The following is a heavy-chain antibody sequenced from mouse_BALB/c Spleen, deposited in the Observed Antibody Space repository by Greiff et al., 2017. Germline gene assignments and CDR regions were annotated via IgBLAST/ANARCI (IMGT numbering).Heavy chain of an antibody. Sequence: VQLKESGPSLVKPSQTLSLTCSVTGDSITSGYWNWIRKFPGNKLEYMGYISYSGSTYYNPSLKSRISITRDTSKNQYYLQLNSVTTEDTATYYCAPYYGSSYEGFAYWGQGTLVTVSA. CDR3: APYYGSSYEGFAY. CDR2: ISYSGST. J-gene: IGHJ3*01. V-gene: IGHV3-8*02. D-gene: IGHD1-1*01. CDR1: GDSITSGY.